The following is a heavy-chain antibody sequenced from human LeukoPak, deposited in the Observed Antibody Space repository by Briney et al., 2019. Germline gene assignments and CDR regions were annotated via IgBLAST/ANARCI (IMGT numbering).Heavy chain of an antibody. CDR2: IYYSGCT. J-gene: IGHJ4*02. CDR3: ARDLGDYDNYFDY. Sequence: PSETLSLTCTVSGGSVSSGSYYWSWIRQPPGKGLEWIGYIYYSGCTNYNPSLKSRVTISVDTSKNQFSLKLSSVTAADTAVYYCARDLGDYDNYFDYWGQGTLVTVSS. D-gene: IGHD4-17*01. CDR1: GGSVSSGSYY. V-gene: IGHV4-61*01.